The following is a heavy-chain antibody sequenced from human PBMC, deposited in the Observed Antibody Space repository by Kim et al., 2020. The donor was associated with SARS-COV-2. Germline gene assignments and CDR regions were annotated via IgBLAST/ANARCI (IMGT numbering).Heavy chain of an antibody. CDR3: ARENSRGWYYFDY. Sequence: CNPALKRRVTISVDTAKNQFSLKLSSVTAADTAVYYWARENSRGWYYFDYWGQGTLVTVSS. D-gene: IGHD6-19*01. J-gene: IGHJ4*02. V-gene: IGHV4-39*07.